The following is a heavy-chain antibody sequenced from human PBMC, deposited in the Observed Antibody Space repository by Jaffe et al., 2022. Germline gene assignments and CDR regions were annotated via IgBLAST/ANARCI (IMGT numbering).Heavy chain of an antibody. V-gene: IGHV1-2*02. Sequence: QVQLVQSGAEVKKPGASVKVSCKASGYTFTGYYMHWVRQAPGQGLEWMGWINPNSGGTNYAQKFQGRVTMTRDTSISTAYMELSRLRSDDTAVYYCARDATVVVPAAIGMAEYFQHWGQGTLVTVSS. CDR2: INPNSGGT. J-gene: IGHJ1*01. D-gene: IGHD2-2*02. CDR3: ARDATVVVPAAIGMAEYFQH. CDR1: GYTFTGYY.